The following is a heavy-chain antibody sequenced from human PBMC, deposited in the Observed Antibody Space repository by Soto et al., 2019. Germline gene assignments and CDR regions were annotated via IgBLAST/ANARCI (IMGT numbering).Heavy chain of an antibody. V-gene: IGHV4-61*08. CDR3: ARVPVDTYMIYWSDP. D-gene: IGHD5-18*01. J-gene: IGHJ5*02. Sequence: QLQLQESGPGLVKPSETLSLTCSVSGDSINSGDYYWTWMRQAPGKGLQWVGHVYFSGSTNYNPSLKSRVTISLDTSKNQFSLKLRSATAGDTAVYYCARVPVDTYMIYWSDPWGQGTLVTVSS. CDR2: VYFSGST. CDR1: GDSINSGDYY.